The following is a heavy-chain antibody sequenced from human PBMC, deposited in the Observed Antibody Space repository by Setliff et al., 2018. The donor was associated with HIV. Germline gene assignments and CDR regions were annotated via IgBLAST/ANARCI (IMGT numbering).Heavy chain of an antibody. Sequence: SETLSLTRTVSGGSISSGGYYWSWIRQHPGRGLEWIGYIYYSGNTYYNPSLKSRLTISVDTSKNHFSLKLSSVTAADTAVYYCARACCSSASCYGGGDAFDIWGQGTMVTVSS. CDR1: GGSISSGGYY. CDR3: ARACCSSASCYGGGDAFDI. J-gene: IGHJ3*02. V-gene: IGHV4-31*03. D-gene: IGHD2-2*01. CDR2: IYYSGNT.